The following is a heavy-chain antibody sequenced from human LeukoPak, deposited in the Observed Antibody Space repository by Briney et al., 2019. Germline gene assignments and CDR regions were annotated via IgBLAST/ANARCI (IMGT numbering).Heavy chain of an antibody. Sequence: ASVKVSCKASGYTFTSYAMNWVRQAPGQGLEWMGWISAYNGNTNYAQKLQGRVTMTTDTSTSTAYMELRSLRSDDTAVYYCARVEEQWLVGFDPWGQGTLVTVSS. CDR2: ISAYNGNT. D-gene: IGHD6-19*01. V-gene: IGHV1-18*01. CDR3: ARVEEQWLVGFDP. J-gene: IGHJ5*02. CDR1: GYTFTSYA.